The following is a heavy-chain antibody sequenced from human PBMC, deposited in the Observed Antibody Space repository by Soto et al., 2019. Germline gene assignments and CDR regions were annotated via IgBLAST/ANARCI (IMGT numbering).Heavy chain of an antibody. V-gene: IGHV4-31*03. D-gene: IGHD1-26*01. Sequence: PSETLSLTCTVSGGSISSGGYYWSWIRQHPGKGLEWIGYIYYSGSTYYNPSLKSRVTISVDTSKNQFSLKLTSVTAVDTAVYYCARREIKGPIDYWGQGTLVTVSS. CDR1: GGSISSGGYY. CDR3: ARREIKGPIDY. CDR2: IYYSGST. J-gene: IGHJ4*02.